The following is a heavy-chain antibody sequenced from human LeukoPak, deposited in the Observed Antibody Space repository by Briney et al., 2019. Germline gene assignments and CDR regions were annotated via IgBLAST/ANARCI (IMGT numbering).Heavy chain of an antibody. D-gene: IGHD3-22*01. CDR2: MSYDGSNK. CDR1: GFTFSSYA. Sequence: PGGSLRLSCAASGFTFSSYAMHWVRQAPGKGLEWVAVMSYDGSNKYYADSVKGRFTISRDNSKNTLYLQMNSLRAEDTAVYYCARLLNGYYDSSGYPFLDYWGQGTLVTVSS. CDR3: ARLLNGYYDSSGYPFLDY. V-gene: IGHV3-30-3*01. J-gene: IGHJ4*02.